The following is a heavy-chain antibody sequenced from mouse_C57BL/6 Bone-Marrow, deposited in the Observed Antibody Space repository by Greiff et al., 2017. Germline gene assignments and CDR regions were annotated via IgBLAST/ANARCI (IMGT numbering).Heavy chain of an antibody. CDR2: GQGLEWIG. J-gene: IGHJ2*01. D-gene: IGHD2-3*01. CDR3: AEDSAVYYWAIDGYLDY. Sequence: VHLVESGPELARPWASVKISCPAFYTFSRRVHFAIRDTNYWMHWVKQRPGQGLEWIGAIFPGNGDTSDNEKFKGKATLAEDKASSKAYMQLSSLKAEDSAVYYWAIDGYLDYWGQGTTLTVSS. CDR1: YTFSRRVH. V-gene: IGHV1-87*01.